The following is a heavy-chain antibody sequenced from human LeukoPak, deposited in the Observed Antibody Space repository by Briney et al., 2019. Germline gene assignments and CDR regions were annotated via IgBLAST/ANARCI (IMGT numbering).Heavy chain of an antibody. V-gene: IGHV3-15*01. D-gene: IGHD3-16*02. CDR3: TTAPIMITFGGVIVYFDY. Sequence: PGGSLRLSCAASGFTFSSYAMSWVRQAPGKGLEWVGRIKSKTDGGTTDYAAPVKGRFTISRDDSKNTLYLQMNSLKTEDTAVYYCTTAPIMITFGGVIVYFDYWGQGTLVTVSS. CDR2: IKSKTDGGTT. CDR1: GFTFSSYA. J-gene: IGHJ4*02.